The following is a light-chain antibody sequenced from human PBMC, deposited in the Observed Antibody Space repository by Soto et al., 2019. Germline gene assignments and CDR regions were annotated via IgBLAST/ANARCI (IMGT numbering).Light chain of an antibody. Sequence: QSALTQPASVSGSPGQSITLSCTGASSDIGNCNCVSWYQQHPGKAPKLMIYEVSNRPSGVYDRFSGSKAGNTASLTISGLQAEDEADYYCGSCATGSTWVFGGGTKVAVL. CDR3: GSCATGSTWV. J-gene: IGLJ3*02. CDR1: SSDIGNCNC. V-gene: IGLV2-14*01. CDR2: EVS.